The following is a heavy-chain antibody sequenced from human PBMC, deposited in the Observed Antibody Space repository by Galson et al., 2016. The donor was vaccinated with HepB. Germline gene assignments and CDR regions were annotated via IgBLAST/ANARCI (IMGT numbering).Heavy chain of an antibody. Sequence: SVKVSCKASGYTFTTFGISWVRQAPGQGLEWMGWINTFNSKTNYAQKFQGRITMTTDTSTSTAYMELGSLSSDDTAVYYCASSPLWQWLGRPPFDYWGQGNLVTVSP. J-gene: IGHJ4*02. D-gene: IGHD6-19*01. CDR2: INTFNSKT. CDR3: ASSPLWQWLGRPPFDY. CDR1: GYTFTTFG. V-gene: IGHV1-18*01.